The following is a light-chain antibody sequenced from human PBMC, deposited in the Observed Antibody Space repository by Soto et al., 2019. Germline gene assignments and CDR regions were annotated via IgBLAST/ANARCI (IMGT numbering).Light chain of an antibody. V-gene: IGKV3-11*01. J-gene: IGKJ1*01. CDR1: QSVSSS. CDR2: AAS. CDR3: QQRSNWPRT. Sequence: EIVLTQSPATLSLSPGERATLSCRASQSVSSSLAWYQQKAGQAPRLLIYAASHRATDIPARFSGSGSGTDFSLTISSLEPEDFAVYYCQQRSNWPRTFGQGTKVEIK.